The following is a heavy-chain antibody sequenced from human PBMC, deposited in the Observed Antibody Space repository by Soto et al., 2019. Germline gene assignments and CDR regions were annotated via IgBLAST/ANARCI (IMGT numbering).Heavy chain of an antibody. CDR3: ARRYSSSFDY. V-gene: IGHV4-59*08. CDR1: GGSISSYY. Sequence: QVQLQESGPGLVKPSETLSLTCTVSGGSISSYYWSWIRQPPGKGLEWIGYIYYSGSTNYNPSLKSRGTIPVATSKNQFSLKLSSVTAAATAVYYCARRYSSSFDYWGQGTLVTVSS. D-gene: IGHD6-13*01. J-gene: IGHJ4*02. CDR2: IYYSGST.